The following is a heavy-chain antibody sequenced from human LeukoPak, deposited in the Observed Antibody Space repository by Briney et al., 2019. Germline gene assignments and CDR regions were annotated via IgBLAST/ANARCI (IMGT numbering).Heavy chain of an antibody. CDR1: GGSISSGGYY. V-gene: IGHV4-31*03. Sequence: SETLSLTCTVSGGSISSGGYYWSWIRQHPGKGLEWIGYIYYSGSTYYNPSLKSRVTISVDTSKNQFSLKLSSVTAAGTAVYYCAREESITMVRGVSLFDYWGQGTLVTVSS. J-gene: IGHJ4*02. CDR3: AREESITMVRGVSLFDY. CDR2: IYYSGST. D-gene: IGHD3-10*01.